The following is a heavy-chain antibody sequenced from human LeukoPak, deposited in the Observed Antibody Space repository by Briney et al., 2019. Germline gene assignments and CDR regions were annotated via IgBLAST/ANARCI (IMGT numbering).Heavy chain of an antibody. J-gene: IGHJ6*02. CDR3: ARDRYMGGILDYYYYGMDV. Sequence: TGGSLRLSCAASGFTFSSYSMNWVRQAPGKGLEWVSSISSSSSYIYYADSVKGRFTISRDNAKNSLYLQMNSLRAEDTAVYYCARDRYMGGILDYYYYGMDVWGQGTTVTVSS. CDR2: ISSSSSYI. CDR1: GFTFSSYS. D-gene: IGHD1-1*01. V-gene: IGHV3-21*01.